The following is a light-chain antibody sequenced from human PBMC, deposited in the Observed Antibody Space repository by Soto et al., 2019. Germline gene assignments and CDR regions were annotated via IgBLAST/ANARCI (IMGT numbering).Light chain of an antibody. Sequence: DVQMTQSPSTLSASLGDRVTITCRASQNIRSRLAWFHQKPGKAPKLLIYDASSLESGVQQRFSGSGSGTEFTLTIRSLQTDDFSTYYCKQYHSYWTFGQGTKVDIK. CDR2: DAS. CDR3: KQYHSYWT. CDR1: QNIRSR. J-gene: IGKJ1*01. V-gene: IGKV1-5*01.